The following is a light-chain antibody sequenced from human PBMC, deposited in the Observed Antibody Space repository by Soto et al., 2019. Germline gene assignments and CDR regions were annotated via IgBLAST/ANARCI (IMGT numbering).Light chain of an antibody. J-gene: IGKJ1*01. CDR3: QQYGSSPTT. CDR2: GAS. Sequence: EXVLTQSPGTLSLSPGERATLSCRASQSVSSSYLAWYQQKPGQAPRLLIYGASSRATGIPDRFSGSGSGTDFTLTISRLEPEDFAVYYCQQYGSSPTTFGQGTKV. V-gene: IGKV3-20*01. CDR1: QSVSSSY.